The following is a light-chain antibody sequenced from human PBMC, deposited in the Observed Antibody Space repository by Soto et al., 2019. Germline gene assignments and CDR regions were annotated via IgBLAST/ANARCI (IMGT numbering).Light chain of an antibody. CDR2: GAS. CDR1: QSVSSY. J-gene: IGKJ1*01. Sequence: EIVMTQSPATLSVSPGERVTLSCRASQSVSSYLAWYQQKPGQAPRLLIYGASTRATGIPARFSGSGSGTDFTRTISSLQSEDFAVYYCQQYYDGPGTFGQGTKVEIK. V-gene: IGKV3-15*01. CDR3: QQYYDGPGT.